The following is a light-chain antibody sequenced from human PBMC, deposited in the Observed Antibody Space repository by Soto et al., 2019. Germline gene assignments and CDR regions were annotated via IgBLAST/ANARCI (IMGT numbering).Light chain of an antibody. V-gene: IGKV3D-20*02. CDR2: DAS. Sequence: EIVLTQSPGTLSLSPGERATLSCRASQTVSSNYLAWYQQKPGQSPRLLIFDASSSATGIPDRFSGRGSGTDFSLTISRLDPEDSAVYYCQQRKNWCPITFGQGTRLEIK. CDR1: QTVSSNY. J-gene: IGKJ5*01. CDR3: QQRKNWCPIT.